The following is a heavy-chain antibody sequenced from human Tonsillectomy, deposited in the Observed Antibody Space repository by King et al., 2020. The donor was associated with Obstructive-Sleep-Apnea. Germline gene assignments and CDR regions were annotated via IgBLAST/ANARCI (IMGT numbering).Heavy chain of an antibody. CDR2: IYYSGST. CDR1: GGSISSSSYY. J-gene: IGHJ4*02. CDR3: ARVCCSKVYSSDFDY. Sequence: QLQESGPGLVKPSETLSLTCTVSGGSISSSSYYWGWIRQPPGKGLEWIGSIYYSGSTYYNPSLKSRVTISVDTSKNQFSLKLSSVTAADTAVYYCARVCCSKVYSSDFDYWGQGTLVTVSS. D-gene: IGHD6-19*01. V-gene: IGHV4-39*07.